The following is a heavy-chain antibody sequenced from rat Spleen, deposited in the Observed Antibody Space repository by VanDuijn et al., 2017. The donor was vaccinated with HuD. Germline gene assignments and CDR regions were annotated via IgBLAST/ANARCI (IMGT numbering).Heavy chain of an antibody. V-gene: IGHV5-29*01. Sequence: EVQLVESDGGLVQPGRSMKLSCAASGFTFSNYDLAWVRQAPAWGLEWVASINFDGSGTSYRDSVKGRFTISRDDAKSSLYLQMDSLRSEDTATYYWARHSGTARGVMDAWGQGTSVTVSS. CDR3: ARHSGTARGVMDA. CDR2: INFDGSGT. J-gene: IGHJ4*01. D-gene: IGHD5-1*01. CDR1: GFTFSNYD.